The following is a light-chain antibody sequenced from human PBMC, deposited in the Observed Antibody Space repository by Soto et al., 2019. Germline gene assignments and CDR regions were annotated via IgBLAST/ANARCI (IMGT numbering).Light chain of an antibody. CDR2: HVT. J-gene: IGLJ3*02. V-gene: IGLV2-11*01. CDR3: CSYAGYYTWV. CDR1: SSDIGTYDC. Sequence: QSVLTQTRSVSGSPGQSVTISCTGTSSDIGTYDCVSWFQQHPGKAPKLMIYHVTNRPSGVPDRFSGSKSGDTASLTISGLQTEDEADYYCCSYAGYYTWVFGGGTKLTVL.